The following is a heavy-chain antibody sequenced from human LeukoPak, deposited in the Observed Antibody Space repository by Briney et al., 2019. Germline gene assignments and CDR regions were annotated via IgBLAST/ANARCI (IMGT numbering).Heavy chain of an antibody. V-gene: IGHV1-2*02. Sequence: GASVKVSCKASGYTFTGYYMHWVRQAPGQGLEWMGWINPNSGGTNYAQKFQGRVTMTRDTSISTAYMELSRLRSDDTAVYYCARNCGYSYGYGDYWGQGTLVTVSS. J-gene: IGHJ4*02. CDR2: INPNSGGT. CDR1: GYTFTGYY. CDR3: ARNCGYSYGYGDY. D-gene: IGHD5-18*01.